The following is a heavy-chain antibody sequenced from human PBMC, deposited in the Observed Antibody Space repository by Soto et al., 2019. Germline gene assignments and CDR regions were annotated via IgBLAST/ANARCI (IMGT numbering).Heavy chain of an antibody. D-gene: IGHD1-26*01. CDR2: IYPSDSRV. CDR1: GYTFTHYW. J-gene: IGHJ4*02. CDR3: ARPRDSGSYYYSFDS. V-gene: IGHV5-51*01. Sequence: GASRKISCLVSGYTFTHYWLAWVRQVPGKGLEWVGSIYPSDSRVTYSPSFQGRVTISADNSITTSSLQFSSLKTSDTATYFCARPRDSGSYYYSFDSWGQGTPVTVSS.